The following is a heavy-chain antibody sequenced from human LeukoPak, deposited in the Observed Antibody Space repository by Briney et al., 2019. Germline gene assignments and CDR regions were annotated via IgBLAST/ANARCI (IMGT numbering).Heavy chain of an antibody. CDR1: GFTFDDYA. J-gene: IGHJ6*02. CDR3: AKDIGNYGSGSPGPYYYYGMDV. V-gene: IGHV3-9*01. Sequence: GGSLRLSCAASGFTFDDYAMHWVRQAPRKGLEWVSGISWNSGSIGYADSVKGRFTISRDNAKNSLYLQMNSLRAEDTALYYCAKDIGNYGSGSPGPYYYYGMDVWGQGTTVTVSS. D-gene: IGHD3-10*01. CDR2: ISWNSGSI.